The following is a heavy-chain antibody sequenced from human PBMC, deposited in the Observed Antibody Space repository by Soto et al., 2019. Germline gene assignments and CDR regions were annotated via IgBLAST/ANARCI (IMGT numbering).Heavy chain of an antibody. V-gene: IGHV3-21*05. Sequence: PGGSLRLSCSASGFTFSSYAMSWVRQAPGKGLEWVSYISGSSRYTNFADSVKGRFTISRDNAKNSLYLQMNSLRAEDTAVYYCARHTSGWHYYDYWGQATPVTVS. CDR2: ISGSSRYT. CDR1: GFTFSSYA. D-gene: IGHD6-19*01. J-gene: IGHJ4*02. CDR3: ARHTSGWHYYDY.